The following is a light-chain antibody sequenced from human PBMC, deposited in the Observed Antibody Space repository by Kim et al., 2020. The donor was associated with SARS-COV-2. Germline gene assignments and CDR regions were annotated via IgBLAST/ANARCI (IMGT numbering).Light chain of an antibody. J-gene: IGKJ5*01. CDR1: QGISSA. V-gene: IGKV1D-13*01. Sequence: VGDRVTITCRASQGISSALAWYQQKPGKAPKLLIYDASSLESGVPSRFSGSGSGTDFTLTISSLQPEDFATYYCQQFNNYPPLITFGQGTRLEIK. CDR2: DAS. CDR3: QQFNNYPPLIT.